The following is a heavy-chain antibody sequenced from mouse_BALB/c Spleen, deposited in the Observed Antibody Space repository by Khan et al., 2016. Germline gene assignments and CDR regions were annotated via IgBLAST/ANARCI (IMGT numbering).Heavy chain of an antibody. Sequence: QVQLQQSGAVLMKPGASVKISCKATDYTFSSYWIEWIKQRPGHGLEWIGEILPGSGSTNYKENFKGKATFTADTSSNTAYMQLSSLTSEDSAVYYCARDWLRYYWGQGTTLTVSS. CDR2: ILPGSGST. CDR3: ARDWLRYY. D-gene: IGHD1-1*01. J-gene: IGHJ2*01. V-gene: IGHV1-9*01. CDR1: DYTFSSYW.